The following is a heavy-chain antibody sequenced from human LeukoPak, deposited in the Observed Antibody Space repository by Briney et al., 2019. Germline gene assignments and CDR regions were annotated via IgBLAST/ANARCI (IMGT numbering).Heavy chain of an antibody. V-gene: IGHV1-8*03. CDR3: ARASTFIAAAPLRY. D-gene: IGHD6-13*01. CDR1: GYTFTSCD. J-gene: IGHJ4*02. CDR2: MNPNSGNT. Sequence: ASVKVSCKASGYTFTSCDINWVRQATGQGLEWMGWMNPNSGNTGYAQKFQGRVTITRNTSISTAYMELSSLRSEDTAVYYCARASTFIAAAPLRYWGQGTLVTVSS.